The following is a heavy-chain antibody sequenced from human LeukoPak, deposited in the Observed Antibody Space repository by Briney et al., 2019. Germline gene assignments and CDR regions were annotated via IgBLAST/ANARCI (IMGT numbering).Heavy chain of an antibody. V-gene: IGHV4-39*01. Sequence: SETLSLTCTVSGDSISTSNNYWGWVRQPPGERLEWLGSIYYSGRTYYNPSLKSRVTVSVDTSKNQFSLNLYSVTAADTAVYYCARRSRQLGTTVFPWFDPWGQGTLVTVSS. CDR1: GDSISTSNNY. D-gene: IGHD1-7*01. J-gene: IGHJ5*02. CDR2: IYYSGRT. CDR3: ARRSRQLGTTVFPWFDP.